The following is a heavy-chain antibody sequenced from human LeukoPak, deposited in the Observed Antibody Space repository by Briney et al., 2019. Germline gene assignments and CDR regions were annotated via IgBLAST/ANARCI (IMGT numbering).Heavy chain of an antibody. D-gene: IGHD1-26*01. V-gene: IGHV3-7*01. CDR3: ASRRGAATDSVY. J-gene: IGHJ4*02. Sequence: PGGSLRLSCAASGLTFTSYWMNWVRQAPGKGLEWVANVNQGGSEKNYVDSVKGRFTISRDNARNSLYLQMNSLRAEDSAVYYCASRRGAATDSVYWGQGTLVTVSS. CDR1: GLTFTSYW. CDR2: VNQGGSEK.